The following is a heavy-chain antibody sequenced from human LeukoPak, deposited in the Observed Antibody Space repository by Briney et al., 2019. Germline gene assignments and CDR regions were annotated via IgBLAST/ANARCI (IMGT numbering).Heavy chain of an antibody. J-gene: IGHJ3*02. D-gene: IGHD3-10*01. V-gene: IGHV3-48*01. CDR2: ISSSSSTI. CDR3: AREGWYGVFDI. CDR1: GFTFSSYS. Sequence: GGSLRLSCAASGFTFSSYSMNWVRQAPGKGLEWVSYISSSSSTIYYADSVKGRFTISRDNAKNSLYLQMNSLRAEDTAVYYCAREGWYGVFDIWGQGTMVTVSS.